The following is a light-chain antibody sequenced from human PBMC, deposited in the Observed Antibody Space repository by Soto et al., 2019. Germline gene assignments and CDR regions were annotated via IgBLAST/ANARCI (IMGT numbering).Light chain of an antibody. V-gene: IGKV1-33*01. CDR3: QQYDNLPLT. J-gene: IGKJ4*01. Sequence: DIQMTQSPSSLSASIGDRVTITCRASHDIMTYLNWYQQKSGKAPKLLIYDASDLETGVPSRFSGSGSGTDFTFTINSLQPEDIATYYCQQYDNLPLTFGGGTKVEIK. CDR2: DAS. CDR1: HDIMTY.